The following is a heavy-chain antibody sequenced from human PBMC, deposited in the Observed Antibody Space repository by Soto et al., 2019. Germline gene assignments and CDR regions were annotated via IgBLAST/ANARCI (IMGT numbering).Heavy chain of an antibody. V-gene: IGHV1-69*13. Sequence: ASVKVSCKASGGTFISYAISWVRQAPGQGLEWMGGIIPIFGTANYAQKFQGRVTITADESTSTAYMEPSSLRSEDTAVYYCATRATVGIYYGMDVWGQGTTVTVSS. CDR3: ATRATVGIYYGMDV. J-gene: IGHJ6*02. D-gene: IGHD4-17*01. CDR2: IIPIFGTA. CDR1: GGTFISYA.